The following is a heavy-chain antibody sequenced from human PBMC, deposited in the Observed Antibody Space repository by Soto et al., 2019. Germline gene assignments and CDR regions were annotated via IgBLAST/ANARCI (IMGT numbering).Heavy chain of an antibody. D-gene: IGHD3-22*01. CDR1: GYSFTSYW. J-gene: IGHJ5*01. CDR2: IYPGDSDT. CDR3: ARGYYYDSSGYYLAHNWFDY. Sequence: GESQKISYKGSGYSFTSYWIGWVRQIPGKGLEWMGIIYPGDSDTRYSPSFQGQVTISADKSISTAYLQWSSLKASDTAMYYCARGYYYDSSGYYLAHNWFDYWGQGTLVTVSS. V-gene: IGHV5-51*01.